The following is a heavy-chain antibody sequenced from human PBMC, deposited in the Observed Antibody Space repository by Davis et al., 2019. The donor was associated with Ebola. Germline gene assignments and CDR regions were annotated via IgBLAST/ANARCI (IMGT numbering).Heavy chain of an antibody. D-gene: IGHD2-2*01. CDR1: GFTFSSYA. J-gene: IGHJ5*02. CDR2: IKQDGSEK. Sequence: GESLKISCAASGFTFSSYAMHWVRQAPGKGLEWVANIKQDGSEKYYVDSVKGRFTISRDNAKNSLYLQMNSLRAEDTAVYYCARDLYVGYKYQPLLYENWFYPWGQGTLVTVSS. V-gene: IGHV3-7*01. CDR3: ARDLYVGYKYQPLLYENWFYP.